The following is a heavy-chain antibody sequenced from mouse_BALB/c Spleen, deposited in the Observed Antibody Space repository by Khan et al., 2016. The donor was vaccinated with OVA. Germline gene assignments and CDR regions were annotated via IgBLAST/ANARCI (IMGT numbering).Heavy chain of an antibody. CDR1: GYTFTSYW. V-gene: IGHV1-7*01. Sequence: VQLQESGAELAKPGASVKMSCKASGYTFTSYWMHWVKQRPGQGLEWIGYINPSTGYTEYNQKFKDKATLTADKSASTDYMQRSSLKAEDTAVDYCARQGNEGYRCRGTTLTVAS. CDR3: ARQGNEGY. J-gene: IGHJ2*01. D-gene: IGHD2-1*01. CDR2: INPSTGYT.